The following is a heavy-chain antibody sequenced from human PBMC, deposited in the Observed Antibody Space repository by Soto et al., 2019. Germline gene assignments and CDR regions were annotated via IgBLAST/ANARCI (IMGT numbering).Heavy chain of an antibody. CDR1: GGSISSGDYY. V-gene: IGHV4-30-4*01. CDR3: ARSSRFPPLGWLPMRIWFDP. J-gene: IGHJ5*02. D-gene: IGHD5-12*01. CDR2: IYYSGST. Sequence: QVQLQESGPGLVKPSQTLSLTCTVSGGSISSGDYYWSWIRQPPGKGLEWFGYIYYSGSTYYHPSLKSPVTISVDTSKYQFSLKLSSVTAADTAVYYCARSSRFPPLGWLPMRIWFDPWGQGTLVTVSA.